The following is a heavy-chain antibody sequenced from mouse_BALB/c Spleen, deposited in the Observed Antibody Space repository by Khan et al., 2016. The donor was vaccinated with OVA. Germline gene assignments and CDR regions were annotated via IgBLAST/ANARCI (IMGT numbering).Heavy chain of an antibody. D-gene: IGHD1-1*01. J-gene: IGHJ2*01. V-gene: IGHV5-17*02. CDR2: ISGDSNTI. CDR1: GFTFNSYG. CDR3: ATTYFYGYYYDY. Sequence: EVELVESGGGLVQPGRSQKLSCAASGFTFNSYGMHWVRQAPEKGLEWVAYISGDSNTIYYADTVTGRFTISRNNPKNTLFLQMTSLMSEDTAMYYCATTYFYGYYYDYLGPGTT.